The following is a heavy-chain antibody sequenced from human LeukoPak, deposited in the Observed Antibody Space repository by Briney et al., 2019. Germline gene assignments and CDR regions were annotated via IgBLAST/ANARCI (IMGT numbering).Heavy chain of an antibody. V-gene: IGHV1-18*01. CDR2: ISGYNGNA. CDR1: GYTFTSYG. D-gene: IGHD7-27*01. J-gene: IGHJ6*02. Sequence: LGASVKVSCKASGYTFTSYGISWVRQAPGQGLEWMGWISGYNGNADYAQKLQGRVTMTTDTSTSTAYMELRSLRSDDTAVYYCARTQLGSLYYSYGMDVWGQGTTVTVSS. CDR3: ARTQLGSLYYSYGMDV.